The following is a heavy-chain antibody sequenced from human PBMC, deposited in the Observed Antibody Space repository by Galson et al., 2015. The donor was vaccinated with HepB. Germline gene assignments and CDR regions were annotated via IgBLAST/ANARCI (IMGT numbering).Heavy chain of an antibody. V-gene: IGHV4-59*08. Sequence: GSITSYYWSWIRQPPGKGLEWIGYIYYSGSTNYNPSLGSRVTISVGTPKSQISLKLGSVTAADTAVYYCARFRIVAGARVGDYWGQGTLVSVSS. J-gene: IGHJ4*02. CDR3: ARFRIVAGARVGDY. CDR2: IYYSGST. D-gene: IGHD6-19*01. CDR1: GSITSYY.